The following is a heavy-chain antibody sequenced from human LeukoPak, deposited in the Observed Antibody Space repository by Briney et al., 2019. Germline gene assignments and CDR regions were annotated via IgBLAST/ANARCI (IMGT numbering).Heavy chain of an antibody. CDR1: GGSINTNY. J-gene: IGHJ4*02. Sequence: SETLSLTCSVSGGSINTNYWSWLRQPPGGGLEWIGYIYYTGTPNYNPSLKSRATIFIDTSKNQFSLRLNSMTAADTAIYYCARDAGWYDYWGQGTLVTVSS. CDR3: ARDAGWYDY. CDR2: IYYTGTP. D-gene: IGHD6-19*01. V-gene: IGHV4-59*01.